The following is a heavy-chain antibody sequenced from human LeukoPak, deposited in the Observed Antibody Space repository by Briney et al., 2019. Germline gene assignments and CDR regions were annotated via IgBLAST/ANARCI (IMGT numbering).Heavy chain of an antibody. Sequence: PGGSLRLSCAASGFTFSSYAMSWVRQAPGKGLEWVSAISASGGSTFYADSVKGRFTISRDNSQNTLYLQMNSLRAEGTALYYCAKGRGYSGYDFFDYWGQGTLVTVSS. J-gene: IGHJ4*02. CDR2: ISASGGST. CDR3: AKGRGYSGYDFFDY. CDR1: GFTFSSYA. V-gene: IGHV3-23*01. D-gene: IGHD5-12*01.